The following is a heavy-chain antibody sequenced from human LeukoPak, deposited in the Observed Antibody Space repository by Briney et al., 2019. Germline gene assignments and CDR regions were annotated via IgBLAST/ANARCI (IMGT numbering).Heavy chain of an antibody. D-gene: IGHD5-12*01. Sequence: PGGSLRLSCAASGFTVSSNYMSWVRQAPGKGLEWVSSISSSSSYIYYADSVKGRFTISRDNAKNSLYLQMNSLRAEDTALYYCATNGGGDSGYGNFDYWGQGTLVTVSS. CDR2: ISSSSSYI. V-gene: IGHV3-21*04. CDR3: ATNGGGDSGYGNFDY. CDR1: GFTVSSNY. J-gene: IGHJ4*02.